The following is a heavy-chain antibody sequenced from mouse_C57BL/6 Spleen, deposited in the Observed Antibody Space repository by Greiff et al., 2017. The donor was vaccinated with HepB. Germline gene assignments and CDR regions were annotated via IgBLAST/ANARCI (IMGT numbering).Heavy chain of an antibody. Sequence: QVQLQQPGAELVKPGASVKLSCKASGYTFTSYWMHWVKQRPGQGLEWIGMIHPNSGSTNYNEKFKSKATLTVDKSSSTAYMQLSSLTSEDSAVYYCARRGEYYGSSGYFDVWGTGTTVTVSS. CDR3: ARRGEYYGSSGYFDV. CDR2: IHPNSGST. D-gene: IGHD1-1*01. CDR1: GYTFTSYW. V-gene: IGHV1-64*01. J-gene: IGHJ1*03.